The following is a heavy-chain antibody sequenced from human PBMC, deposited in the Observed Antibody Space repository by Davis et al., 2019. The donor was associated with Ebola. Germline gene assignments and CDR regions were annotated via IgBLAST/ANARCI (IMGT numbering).Heavy chain of an antibody. D-gene: IGHD2-15*01. CDR3: ARGAVVVVAATLYYYYGMDV. J-gene: IGHJ6*02. CDR1: GDSISGYY. Sequence: SETLSLTCTVSGDSISGYYWSWIRQPPGKGLEWIGYIYWSGNTNYNPSLKSRVTISVDTSKNQFSLRLTSVTAADTAVYYCARGAVVVVAATLYYYYGMDVWGQGTTVTVSS. CDR2: IYWSGNT. V-gene: IGHV4-59*01.